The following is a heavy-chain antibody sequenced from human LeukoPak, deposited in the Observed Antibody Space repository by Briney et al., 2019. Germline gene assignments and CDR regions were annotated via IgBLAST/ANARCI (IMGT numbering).Heavy chain of an antibody. Sequence: GASVKVSCKASGYTFTGYYMHWVRQALGQGLEWMGWMNPNSGNTGYAQKFQGRVTMTRNTSISTAYMELSSLRSEDTAVYYCARVFRPRRTYYYGSGSRHFDYWGQGTLVTVSS. CDR3: ARVFRPRRTYYYGSGSRHFDY. J-gene: IGHJ4*02. D-gene: IGHD3-10*01. CDR1: GYTFTGYY. CDR2: MNPNSGNT. V-gene: IGHV1-8*02.